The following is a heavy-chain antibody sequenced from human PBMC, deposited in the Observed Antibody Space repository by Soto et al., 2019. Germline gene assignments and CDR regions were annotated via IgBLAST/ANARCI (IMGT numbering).Heavy chain of an antibody. CDR3: AKDRARGYCPSTGCYGDYYYYMDV. V-gene: IGHV3-23*01. Sequence: EVQLLESGGGLVQPGGSLRLSCVASGFTFSSYAMSWVRQAPGKGLEWVSAISYSGGSTYYADSVKGRFTISRDNSKNTLYLQMNSLRVEDMAVYYCAKDRARGYCPSTGCYGDYYYYMDVWGKGTTVTVSS. J-gene: IGHJ6*03. CDR1: GFTFSSYA. CDR2: ISYSGGST. D-gene: IGHD2-2*01.